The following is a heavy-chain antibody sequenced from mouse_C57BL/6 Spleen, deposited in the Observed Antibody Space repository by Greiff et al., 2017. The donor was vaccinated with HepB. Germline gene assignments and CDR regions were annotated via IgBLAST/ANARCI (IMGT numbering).Heavy chain of an antibody. D-gene: IGHD2-1*01. CDR3: ARGIYYGNYFYAMDY. V-gene: IGHV4-1*01. J-gene: IGHJ4*01. CDR2: INPDSSTI. Sequence: AAGGVDFSRYWMSWVRRAPGKGLEWIGEINPDSSTINYAPSLKDKFIISRDNAKNTLYLQMSKVRSEDTALYYCARGIYYGNYFYAMDYWGQGTSVTVSS. CDR1: GVDFSRYW.